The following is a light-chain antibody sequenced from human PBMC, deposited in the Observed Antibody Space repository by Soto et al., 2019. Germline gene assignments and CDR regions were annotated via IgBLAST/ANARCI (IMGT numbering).Light chain of an antibody. CDR3: QQYTNWPPWT. CDR1: QSVSSN. CDR2: GAS. Sequence: EIVITQSPATLSVSPGERANLSCRASQSVSSNLAWYQQKPGQDPRLLIYGASTRATGIPARFSGSGSGTEFTLIISSLQSEDFAVYYCQQYTNWPPWTFGQGTKVEIK. J-gene: IGKJ1*01. V-gene: IGKV3-15*01.